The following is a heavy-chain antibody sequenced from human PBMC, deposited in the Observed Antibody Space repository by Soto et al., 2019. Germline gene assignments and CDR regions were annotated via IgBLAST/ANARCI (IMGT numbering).Heavy chain of an antibody. Sequence: ASVKVSCNASGYTFTSYYMHWVRQAPGQGLEWMGIINPSGGSTSYAQKFQGRVTMTRDTSTSTVYMELSSLRSEDTAVYYCARARTGDGFAFDIWGQGTMVTVSS. CDR2: INPSGGST. D-gene: IGHD7-27*01. CDR3: ARARTGDGFAFDI. CDR1: GYTFTSYY. J-gene: IGHJ3*02. V-gene: IGHV1-46*03.